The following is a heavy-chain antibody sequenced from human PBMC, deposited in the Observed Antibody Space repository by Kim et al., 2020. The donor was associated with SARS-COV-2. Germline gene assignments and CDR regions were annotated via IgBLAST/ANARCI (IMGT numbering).Heavy chain of an antibody. CDR2: ISSSGSTI. CDR3: ARNPSKWEAQNWFDP. Sequence: GGSLRLSCAASGFTFSDYYMSWIRQAPGKGLEWVSYISSSGSTIYYADSVKGRFTISRDNAKNSLYLQMNSLRAEDTAVYYCARNPSKWEAQNWFDPWGQGTLVTVSS. D-gene: IGHD1-26*01. CDR1: GFTFSDYY. V-gene: IGHV3-11*01. J-gene: IGHJ5*02.